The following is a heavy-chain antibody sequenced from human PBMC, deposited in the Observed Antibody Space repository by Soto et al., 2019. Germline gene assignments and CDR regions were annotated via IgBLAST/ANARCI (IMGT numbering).Heavy chain of an antibody. D-gene: IGHD2-2*01. CDR1: CFTFRSYA. Sequence: GGALTLSSAPACFTFRSYAMNPIRQEPGKGLEWVSLIGESGTPTYYADSVKGRFTISRDNSGNTLFLEMYSLRAEDTSVYYCARYIPGVRYYGMDVWGQGTTVTVSS. J-gene: IGHJ6*02. CDR2: IGESGTPT. V-gene: IGHV3-23*01. CDR3: ARYIPGVRYYGMDV.